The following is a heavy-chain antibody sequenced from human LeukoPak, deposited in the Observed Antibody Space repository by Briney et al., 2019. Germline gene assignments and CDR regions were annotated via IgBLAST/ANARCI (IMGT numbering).Heavy chain of an antibody. D-gene: IGHD3-16*01. J-gene: IGHJ4*02. CDR3: ARILEGDDY. Sequence: GGSLRLSCAASGFTFSRYNMNWVRQAPGKGLEWVSYISSGSSTIYYADSVKGRFTISRDNAMNSLYLQMNSLRDEDTAVYYCARILEGDDYWGLGTLVIVSS. CDR1: GFTFSRYN. CDR2: ISSGSSTI. V-gene: IGHV3-48*02.